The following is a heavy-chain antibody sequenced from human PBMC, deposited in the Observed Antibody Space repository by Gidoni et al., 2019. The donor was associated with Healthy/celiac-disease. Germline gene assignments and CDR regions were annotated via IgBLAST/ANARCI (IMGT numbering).Heavy chain of an antibody. J-gene: IGHJ6*02. CDR1: GFSLSTSGMC. V-gene: IGHV2-70*15. Sequence: QVTLRESGPALVKPTQTLTLTCTFSGFSLSTSGMCVSWIRQPPGKALEWLARIDWDDDKYYSTSLKTRLTISKDTSKNQVVLTMTNMDPVDTATYYCARIRSVAGLYYYGMDVWGQGTTVTVSS. CDR2: IDWDDDK. D-gene: IGHD6-19*01. CDR3: ARIRSVAGLYYYGMDV.